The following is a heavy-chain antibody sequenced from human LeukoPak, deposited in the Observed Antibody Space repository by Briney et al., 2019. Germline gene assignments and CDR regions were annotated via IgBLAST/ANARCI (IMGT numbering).Heavy chain of an antibody. CDR2: INPNSGGT. CDR3: AREVHSSRHFDY. V-gene: IGHV1-2*02. CDR1: GYTFTSYG. D-gene: IGHD6-13*01. Sequence: ASVKVSCKASGYTFTSYGFSWVRQAPGQGLEWMGWINPNSGGTTYSRKFQGRVTMTRDTSITTAYMELSRLTSDDTAVYYCAREVHSSRHFDYWGQGTLVTVSS. J-gene: IGHJ4*02.